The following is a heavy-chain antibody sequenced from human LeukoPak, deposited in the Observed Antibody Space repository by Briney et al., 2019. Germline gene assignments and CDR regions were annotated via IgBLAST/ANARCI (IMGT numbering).Heavy chain of an antibody. Sequence: VASVKVSCKVSGYTLTELSMHWVRQAPGKGLEWMGGFDPEDGETIYAQKFQGRVTMTEDTSTDTAYMELSRLRSDDTAVYYCARDPSYGVRPFFDYWGQGTLVTVSS. D-gene: IGHD5-18*01. CDR1: GYTLTELS. CDR3: ARDPSYGVRPFFDY. J-gene: IGHJ4*02. V-gene: IGHV1-24*01. CDR2: FDPEDGET.